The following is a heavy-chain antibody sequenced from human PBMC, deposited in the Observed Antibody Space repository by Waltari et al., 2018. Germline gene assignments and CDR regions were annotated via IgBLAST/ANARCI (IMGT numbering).Heavy chain of an antibody. Sequence: EVQLLESGGGLVQQGGSLRPSCAASGVTFSTYVMNWVRQAPGKGLEWVSSISDAGGIINYADSVKGRFTISRDNSKNTLYLQMNSLRVDDTAVYYCARGSGVDSWGQGTLVTISS. CDR1: GVTFSTYV. J-gene: IGHJ4*02. V-gene: IGHV3-23*01. D-gene: IGHD7-27*01. CDR2: ISDAGGII. CDR3: ARGSGVDS.